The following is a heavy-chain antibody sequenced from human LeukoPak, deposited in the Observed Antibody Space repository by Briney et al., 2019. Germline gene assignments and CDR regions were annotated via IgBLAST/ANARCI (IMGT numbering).Heavy chain of an antibody. CDR1: GGTFSSYA. CDR2: IIPIFGIA. Sequence: SVKVSCKASGGTFSSYAISWVRQAPGQGLEWMGRIIPIFGIANYAQKFQGRVTITADKSTNTAYMELSSLRSEDTAVYYCAKGREIAVAGFEDWFDPWGQGTLVTVSS. V-gene: IGHV1-69*04. J-gene: IGHJ5*02. D-gene: IGHD6-19*01. CDR3: AKGREIAVAGFEDWFDP.